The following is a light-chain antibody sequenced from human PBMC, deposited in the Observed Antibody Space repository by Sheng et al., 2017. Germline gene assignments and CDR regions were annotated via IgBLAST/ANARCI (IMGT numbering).Light chain of an antibody. J-gene: IGKJ4*01. CDR3: QQFKSYPLT. Sequence: AIQLTQSPSSLSAAVGDRVTITCRASQGIGSDLAWYQQKPGKGPKVLIYDASTLENGVPSRFSGSGAGTDFTLTISSIQPEDFATYFCQQFKSYPLTFGGGTKVETK. V-gene: IGKV1-13*02. CDR1: QGIGSD. CDR2: DAS.